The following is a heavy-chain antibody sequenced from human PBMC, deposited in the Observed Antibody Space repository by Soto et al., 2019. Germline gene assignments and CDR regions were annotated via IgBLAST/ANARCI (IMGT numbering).Heavy chain of an antibody. V-gene: IGHV1-69*13. D-gene: IGHD3-3*01. Sequence: GASVKVSCKASGGTFSSYAISWVRQAPGQGLEWMGGIIPIFGTANYAQKFQGRVTITADESTSTAYMELSSLRSEDTAVYYCASDTIFGVVNEYNWFDPWGQGTLVTVSS. CDR3: ASDTIFGVVNEYNWFDP. J-gene: IGHJ5*02. CDR1: GGTFSSYA. CDR2: IIPIFGTA.